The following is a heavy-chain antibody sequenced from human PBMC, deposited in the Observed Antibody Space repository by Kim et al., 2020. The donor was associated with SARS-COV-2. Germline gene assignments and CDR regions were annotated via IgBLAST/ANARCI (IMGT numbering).Heavy chain of an antibody. D-gene: IGHD4-17*01. CDR1: GFSFNTYT. Sequence: GGSLRLSCSASGFSFNTYTMNWVRQAPSKGLEWVSSVSGGSTHIYYTDSLRGRFTISRDNAKNSVYLQMNNLSVEDTAVYYCARDSPYGDYPDFWGQGT. CDR2: VSGGSTHI. CDR3: ARDSPYGDYPDF. V-gene: IGHV3-21*01. J-gene: IGHJ4*02.